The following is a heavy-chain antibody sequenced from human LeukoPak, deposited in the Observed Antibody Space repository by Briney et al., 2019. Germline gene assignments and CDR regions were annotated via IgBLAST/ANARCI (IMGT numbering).Heavy chain of an antibody. J-gene: IGHJ4*02. CDR1: GYRFTSYW. CDR2: IDPSDSYT. V-gene: IGHV5-10-1*01. Sequence: PGESLRISCKASGYRFTSYWINWVRQMPGKGLEWMGRIDPSDSYTKYSPSFQGHVTISADKSISTAYLQWSSLKASDTAMYYCARQVAFQVDYWGQGTLVTVSS. CDR3: ARQVAFQVDY.